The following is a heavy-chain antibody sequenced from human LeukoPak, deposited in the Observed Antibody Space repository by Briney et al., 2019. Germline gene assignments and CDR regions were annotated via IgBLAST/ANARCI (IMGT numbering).Heavy chain of an antibody. CDR3: ARPVTDTAMVTGWFDP. Sequence: SETLSLTCTVSGGSISSSSYYWGWIRQPPGKGLEWIGSIYYSGSTYYNPSLKSRVTISVDTSKNQFSLKLSSVTAADTAVYYCARPVTDTAMVTGWFDPWGQGTLVTVSS. D-gene: IGHD5-18*01. V-gene: IGHV4-39*07. J-gene: IGHJ5*02. CDR1: GGSISSSSYY. CDR2: IYYSGST.